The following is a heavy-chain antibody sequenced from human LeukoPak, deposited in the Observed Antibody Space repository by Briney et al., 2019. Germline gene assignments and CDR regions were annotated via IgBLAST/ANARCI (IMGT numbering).Heavy chain of an antibody. V-gene: IGHV4-4*02. CDR1: GGSISSSNW. J-gene: IGHJ4*02. CDR2: IYHSGST. D-gene: IGHD2-2*01. Sequence: PSETLSLTCAVSGGSISSSNWWSWVRQPPGKGLEWIGVIYHSGSTNYNPSLKSRVTISVDKSKNQFSLKLSSVTAADTAVYYCARDPIVVVPAAMRGGFDYWGQGTLVTVSS. CDR3: ARDPIVVVPAAMRGGFDY.